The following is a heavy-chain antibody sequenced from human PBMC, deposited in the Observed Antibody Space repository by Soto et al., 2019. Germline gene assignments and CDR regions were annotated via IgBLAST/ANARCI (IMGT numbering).Heavy chain of an antibody. CDR2: ISGSGRTI. CDR1: GFTFSTYE. V-gene: IGHV3-48*03. CDR3: ARALTVTTDDY. Sequence: LRLSCAASGFTFSTYEMHWVRQAPGKGLEWVSYISGSGRTIYYADSVKGRFTISRDNAKESLYLRMNGLRAEDTAVYYCARALTVTTDDYWGQGTLVTVSS. D-gene: IGHD4-17*01. J-gene: IGHJ4*02.